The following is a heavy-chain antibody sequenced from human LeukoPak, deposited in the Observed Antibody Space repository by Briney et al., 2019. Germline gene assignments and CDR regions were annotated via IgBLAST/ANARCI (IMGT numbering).Heavy chain of an antibody. D-gene: IGHD2-2*01. CDR2: IYTSGST. Sequence: PSETLSLTCTVSGGSISSYYWSWIRQPAGKGLEWIGRIYTSGSTNYNPSLKSRVTMSVDTSKNQFSLKLSSVTAADTAVYYCARVPYCSSTSCYPYNWFDPWGQGTLVTVSS. CDR1: GGSISSYY. CDR3: ARVPYCSSTSCYPYNWFDP. J-gene: IGHJ5*02. V-gene: IGHV4-4*07.